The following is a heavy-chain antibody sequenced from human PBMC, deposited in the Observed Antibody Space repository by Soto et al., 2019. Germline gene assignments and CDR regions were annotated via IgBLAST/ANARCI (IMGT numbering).Heavy chain of an antibody. CDR1: GFTFSSYP. V-gene: IGHV3-30-3*01. CDR2: ISYNTNNK. CDR3: ARLPLA. Sequence: GGSLRLSCAASGFTFSSYPMHWVRQAPGKGLEWVAFISYNTNNKQYADSVRGRFTISRDNGKKTVYLQMSSLRPEDTAVYYCARLPLAWGQGTLVTVS. J-gene: IGHJ5*02.